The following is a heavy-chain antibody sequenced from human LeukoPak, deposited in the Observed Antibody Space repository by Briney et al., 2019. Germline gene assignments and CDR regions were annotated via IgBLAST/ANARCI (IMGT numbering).Heavy chain of an antibody. CDR1: GYSFTNYW. CDR3: ARQANPGIAATGTDY. CDR2: IYPGDSDT. J-gene: IGHJ4*02. D-gene: IGHD6-13*01. V-gene: IGHV5-51*01. Sequence: GESLKISCKGSGYSFTNYWIGWVRQMPGKGLEWMGIIYPGDSDTRYSPSFQGQVTISADKSISTAYLQWSSLKASDTAMYYCARQANPGIAATGTDYWGQGTLVTVSS.